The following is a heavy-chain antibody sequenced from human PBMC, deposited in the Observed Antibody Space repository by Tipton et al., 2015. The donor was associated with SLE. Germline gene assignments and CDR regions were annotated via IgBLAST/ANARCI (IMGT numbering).Heavy chain of an antibody. V-gene: IGHV4-31*03. CDR3: ARQGYGDFHFDY. D-gene: IGHD4-17*01. J-gene: IGHJ4*02. CDR2: IYYSGST. CDR1: GGSISSGGYY. Sequence: TLSLTCTVSGGSISSGGYYWSWIRQHPGKGLEWIGYIYYSGSTYYNPSLKSRVTISVDTSKNQFSLKLSSVTAADTAVYYCARQGYGDFHFDYWGQGTLVTVSS.